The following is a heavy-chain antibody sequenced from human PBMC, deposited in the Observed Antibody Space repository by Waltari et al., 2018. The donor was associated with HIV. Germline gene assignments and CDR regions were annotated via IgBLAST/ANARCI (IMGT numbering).Heavy chain of an antibody. Sequence: EVQGVDSGGGLGQPGGPLRPSCATSGFTFSACWLSWFRQAPGKGLEWVASIKEDRDNKYYVESVKGRFTISSDNAENSLSLQMSALRAEDTAIYFCARHRVGYTSSSLDYWGQGTLVTVS. CDR3: ARHRVGYTSSSLDY. CDR2: IKEDRDNK. CDR1: GFTFSACW. J-gene: IGHJ4*02. D-gene: IGHD6-13*01. V-gene: IGHV3-7*02.